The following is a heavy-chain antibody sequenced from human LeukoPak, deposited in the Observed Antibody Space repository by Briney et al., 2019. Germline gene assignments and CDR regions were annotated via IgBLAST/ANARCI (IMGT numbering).Heavy chain of an antibody. V-gene: IGHV3-21*01. CDR3: ARDPYGFGELYY. CDR2: ISSSSSYI. CDR1: GFTFSSYS. Sequence: AGGSLRLSCAASGFTFSSYSMNWVRQAPGKGLEWVSSISSSSSYIYYADSVKGRFTISRDNAKNSLYLQMNSLRAEDTAVYYCARDPYGFGELYYWGQGTLVTVSS. D-gene: IGHD3-10*01. J-gene: IGHJ4*02.